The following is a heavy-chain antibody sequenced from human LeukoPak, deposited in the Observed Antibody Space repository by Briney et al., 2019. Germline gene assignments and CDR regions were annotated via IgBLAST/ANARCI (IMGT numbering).Heavy chain of an antibody. CDR1: GFTFSTYG. V-gene: IGHV3-30*02. Sequence: GGSLRLSCAASGFTFSTYGMHWVRQAPGTGLEWVAFIRYDESNKYYADSVKGRFTISRDNSKNTLYLQMNSLRAEDTAVYYCAKYGSGTSPYYFDYWGQGTLVTVSS. CDR3: AKYGSGTSPYYFDY. J-gene: IGHJ4*02. D-gene: IGHD3-10*01. CDR2: IRYDESNK.